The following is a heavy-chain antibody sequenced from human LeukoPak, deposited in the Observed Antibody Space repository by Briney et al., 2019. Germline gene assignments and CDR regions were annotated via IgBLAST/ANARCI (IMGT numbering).Heavy chain of an antibody. CDR2: IYYSGST. J-gene: IGHJ4*02. CDR1: GGSISSYY. D-gene: IGHD3-10*02. CDR3: AMSSRVRGVLVY. V-gene: IGHV4-59*01. Sequence: DPSETLSLTCTVSGGSISSYYWSWIRQPPGKGLEWIGYIYYSGSTNYNPSLKSRVTISVDTSKNQFSLKLSSVTAADTAVYYCAMSSRVRGVLVYWGQGTLVTVSS.